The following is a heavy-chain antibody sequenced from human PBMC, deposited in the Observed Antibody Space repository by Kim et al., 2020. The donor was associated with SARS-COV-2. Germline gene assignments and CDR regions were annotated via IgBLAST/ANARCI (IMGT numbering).Heavy chain of an antibody. CDR1: GNTLPEVS. Sequence: ASVKVSCKVSGNTLPEVSIQWVRQTPGRGLEWMGGFDPEETKTIYAQNFQGRVTMTEDTSSDTVYMELTSLRSDDTGVYYCATDQRTIYYYYYHGMDVWGQGTTVTVSS. V-gene: IGHV1-24*01. CDR2: FDPEETKT. CDR3: ATDQRTIYYYYYHGMDV. J-gene: IGHJ6*02. D-gene: IGHD2-2*01.